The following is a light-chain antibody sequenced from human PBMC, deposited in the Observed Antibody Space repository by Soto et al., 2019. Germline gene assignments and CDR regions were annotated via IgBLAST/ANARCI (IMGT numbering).Light chain of an antibody. CDR3: QQFHSFSPT. CDR1: QSISSW. V-gene: IGKV1-5*03. Sequence: DIQMTQSPSTLSASVGDRVTITCRASQSISSWLAWYQQKPGKAPKLLIYKASSLESGVPSRFSGSGSGXEXTLTISSLQPDDFATYYCQQFHSFSPTFGQGTKVEIK. CDR2: KAS. J-gene: IGKJ1*01.